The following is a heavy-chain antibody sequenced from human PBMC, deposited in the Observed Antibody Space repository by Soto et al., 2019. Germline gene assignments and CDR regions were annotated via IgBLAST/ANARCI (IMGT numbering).Heavy chain of an antibody. CDR2: ISAYNGNT. J-gene: IGHJ4*02. Sequence: ASVKVSCKASGYTFTSYGISWVRQAPGQGLEWMGWISAYNGNTNYAQKLQGRVTMTTDTSTSTAYMELRSLRSDDTAVYYCARNFWSGYYTGADQVYFDYWGQGTLVTVS. CDR3: ARNFWSGYYTGADQVYFDY. V-gene: IGHV1-18*01. CDR1: GYTFTSYG. D-gene: IGHD3-3*01.